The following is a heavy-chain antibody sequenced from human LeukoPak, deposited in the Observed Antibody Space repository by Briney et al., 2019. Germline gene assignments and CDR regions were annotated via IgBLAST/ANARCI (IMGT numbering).Heavy chain of an antibody. CDR3: ARENGYNDSSGYDEDY. V-gene: IGHV1-69*13. J-gene: IGHJ4*02. CDR1: GGTFSSYA. CDR2: IIPIFGTA. Sequence: SVKVSCKASGGTFSSYAISWVRQAPGQGLEWMGGIIPIFGTANYAQKFQGRVTITADESTSTAYMELSSLRSEDTAVYYCARENGYNDSSGYDEDYWGQGTLVTVSS. D-gene: IGHD3-22*01.